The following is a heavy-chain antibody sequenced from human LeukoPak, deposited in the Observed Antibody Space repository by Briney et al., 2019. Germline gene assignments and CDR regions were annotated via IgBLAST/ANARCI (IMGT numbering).Heavy chain of an antibody. D-gene: IGHD2-2*02. CDR3: VKKFDCLSTSCYTYFDY. J-gene: IGHJ4*02. CDR1: GFTFIIYA. CDR2: IRGGGSNT. V-gene: IGHV3-23*01. Sequence: GGSLSLSWAASGFTFIIYAMSWARQPPGKGLEWVSIIRGGGSNTYYADSVTGRFDISRDNSKTTLYLQINSLRAEDTAVYYCVKKFDCLSTSCYTYFDYWGQGTLVTVSS.